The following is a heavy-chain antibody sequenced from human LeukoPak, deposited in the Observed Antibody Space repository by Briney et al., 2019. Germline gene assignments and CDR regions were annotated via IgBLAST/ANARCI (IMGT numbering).Heavy chain of an antibody. CDR3: ARDPPELRGVIIRHFDY. CDR1: GFTFSSYS. CDR2: ISSSSSYI. Sequence: GGSLRLSCAASGFTFSSYSMNWVRQAPGKGLEWVSSISSSSSYIYYADSVKGRFTISRDNAKNSLYLQMNSLRAEDTAVYYCARDPPELRGVIIRHFDYWGQGTLVTVSS. D-gene: IGHD3-10*01. J-gene: IGHJ4*02. V-gene: IGHV3-21*01.